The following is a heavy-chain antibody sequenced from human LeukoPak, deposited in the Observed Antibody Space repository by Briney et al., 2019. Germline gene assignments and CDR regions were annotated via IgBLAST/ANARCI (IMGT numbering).Heavy chain of an antibody. J-gene: IGHJ4*02. CDR2: ISAYNGNT. CDR1: GYTFTSYG. Sequence: AASVKVSCKASGYTFTSYGISWVRQAPGQGLEWMGWISAYNGNTKYVQKLQGRVTMTTDTSTSTAYMELRSLRSDDTAVYYCARAVGGSYSKGGFDYWGQGTLVTVSS. CDR3: ARAVGGSYSKGGFDY. V-gene: IGHV1-18*01. D-gene: IGHD1-26*01.